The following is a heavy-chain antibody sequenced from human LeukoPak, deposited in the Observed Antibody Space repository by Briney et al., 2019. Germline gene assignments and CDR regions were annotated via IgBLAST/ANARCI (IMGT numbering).Heavy chain of an antibody. Sequence: SETLSLTCAVSGGSLYGYFWSWIRQPPGKGLEWIGEINHSGSTNYNPSLKSRVAISVDTSKNHFSLKLSSMTAADTAVYYCARAYYSTSWYGVWGQGTLVTVSS. V-gene: IGHV4-34*01. CDR2: INHSGST. CDR3: ARAYYSTSWYGV. CDR1: GGSLYGYF. D-gene: IGHD6-13*01. J-gene: IGHJ3*01.